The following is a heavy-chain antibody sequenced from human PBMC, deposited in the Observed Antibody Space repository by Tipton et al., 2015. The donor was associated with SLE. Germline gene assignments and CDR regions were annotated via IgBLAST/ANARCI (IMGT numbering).Heavy chain of an antibody. Sequence: LRLSCTVSGGSISSSSYYWGWIRQPPGKGLEWIGSIYYSGSTYYNPSLKSRVTISVDTSKNQFSLKLSSVTAADTAVYYCARDPSMREAFDIWGQGTMVTVSS. J-gene: IGHJ3*02. D-gene: IGHD2/OR15-2a*01. CDR1: GGSISSSSYY. V-gene: IGHV4-39*07. CDR2: IYYSGST. CDR3: ARDPSMREAFDI.